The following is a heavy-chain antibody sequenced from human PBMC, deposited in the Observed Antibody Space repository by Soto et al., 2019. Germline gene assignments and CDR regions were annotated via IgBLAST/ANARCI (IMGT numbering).Heavy chain of an antibody. Sequence: PSETLSLTCTVSGGSISSYYWSWIRQPPGKGLEWIGYIYYSGITNYNPSLKSRVTISVDTSKNQFSLKLSSVTAADTAVYYCARSLASYYDFWSGYYPYGMDVWGQGTTVTVSS. CDR3: ARSLASYYDFWSGYYPYGMDV. CDR2: IYYSGIT. J-gene: IGHJ6*02. D-gene: IGHD3-3*01. V-gene: IGHV4-59*01. CDR1: GGSISSYY.